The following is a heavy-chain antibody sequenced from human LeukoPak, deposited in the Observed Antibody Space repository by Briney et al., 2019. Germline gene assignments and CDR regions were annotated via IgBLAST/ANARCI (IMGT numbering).Heavy chain of an antibody. CDR1: GFTFSSYW. CDR3: AREAPTYYYDSSGYYPYYFDY. V-gene: IGHV3-74*01. CDR2: INSDGSST. J-gene: IGHJ4*02. D-gene: IGHD3-22*01. Sequence: GGSLRLSCAASGFTFSSYWMHWVSQAPGKGLVWVSRINSDGSSTSYADSVKGRFTISRDNAKNTLYLQMNSLRAEDTAVYYCAREAPTYYYDSSGYYPYYFDYWGQGTLVTVSS.